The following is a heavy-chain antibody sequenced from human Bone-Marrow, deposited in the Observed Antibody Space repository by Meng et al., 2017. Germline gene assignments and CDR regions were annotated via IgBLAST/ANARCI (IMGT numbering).Heavy chain of an antibody. CDR3: ATSTVTTVIGAFDI. Sequence: GESLKISCAAFGFTFDDYGMSWVRQAPGKGLEWVSGINWNGGSTGYADSVKGRFTISRDNAKNSLYLQMNSLRAEDTALYYCATSTVTTVIGAFDIWGQGTMVTVSS. J-gene: IGHJ3*02. D-gene: IGHD4-17*01. CDR2: INWNGGST. V-gene: IGHV3-20*04. CDR1: GFTFDDYG.